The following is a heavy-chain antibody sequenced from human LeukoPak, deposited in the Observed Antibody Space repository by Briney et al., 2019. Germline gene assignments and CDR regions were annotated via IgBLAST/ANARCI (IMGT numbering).Heavy chain of an antibody. V-gene: IGHV4-59*01. J-gene: IGHJ4*02. D-gene: IGHD3-3*01. CDR1: GGSISSYY. CDR2: IYYRGST. CDR3: ARVLAVFGVVIPRYYFDY. Sequence: SETLSLTCTVSGGSISSYYWSWIRQPPGKGLEWIGYIYYRGSTNYNPSLKSRVTISVDTSKNQFSLRLSSVTAADTAVYYCARVLAVFGVVIPRYYFDYWGQGTLVTVSS.